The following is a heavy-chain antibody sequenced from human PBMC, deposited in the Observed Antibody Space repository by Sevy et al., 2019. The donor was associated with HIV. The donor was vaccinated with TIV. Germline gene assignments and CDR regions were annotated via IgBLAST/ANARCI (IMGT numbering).Heavy chain of an antibody. J-gene: IGHJ3*01. D-gene: IGHD6-19*01. CDR2: IYYSGTT. CDR3: ARQRGGWYEYDASDV. V-gene: IGHV4-39*01. CDR1: DVSISSGTNY. Sequence: SETLSLTCTVSDVSISSGTNYWGWIRQPPGKGLEWIGSIYYSGTTYYNPSLKSRVTMSADTSMNQFSLKLSSVTVADTAVYYCARQRGGWYEYDASDVWGQGTMVTASS.